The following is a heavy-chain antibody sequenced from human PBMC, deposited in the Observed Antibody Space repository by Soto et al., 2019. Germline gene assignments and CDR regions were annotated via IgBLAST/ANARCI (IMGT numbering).Heavy chain of an antibody. D-gene: IGHD3-3*01. CDR3: AGAEIHSTIFGVVFNYGMDV. V-gene: IGHV1-46*01. CDR1: GYAFTSYY. Sequence: ASVKVSCKASGYAFTSYYMHCVRQAPGQGLEWMGIINPSGGSTSYAQKFQGRVTMTRDTSTSTVYMELSSLRSEDTAVYYCAGAEIHSTIFGVVFNYGMDVWGQGTTVTVSS. CDR2: INPSGGST. J-gene: IGHJ6*02.